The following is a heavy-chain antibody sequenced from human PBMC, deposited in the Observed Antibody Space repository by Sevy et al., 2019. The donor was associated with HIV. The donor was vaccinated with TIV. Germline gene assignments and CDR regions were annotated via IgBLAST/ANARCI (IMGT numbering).Heavy chain of an antibody. J-gene: IGHJ4*02. V-gene: IGHV3-23*01. CDR3: ASGDTTMITDLDY. Sequence: WGSLRLSCGASGFTFSNYAMSLVRQAPGKGPEWVSGINNGGSTYYADSVKGRFTISRDNSKKMVFLQMNSLRAEDTAVYYCASGDTTMITDLDYWGQGALVTVSS. D-gene: IGHD5-18*01. CDR2: INNGGST. CDR1: GFTFSNYA.